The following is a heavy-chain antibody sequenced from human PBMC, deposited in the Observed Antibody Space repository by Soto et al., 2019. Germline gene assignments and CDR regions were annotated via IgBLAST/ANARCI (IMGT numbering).Heavy chain of an antibody. Sequence: SXRLSCASSGFTFKNAWMSWVRQAPGKGLEWVGRIKTKADAGTTDYAAPVKGRFTISRDDSKNTLYLQMNSLKNEDTALYFCTTDGATIFFDPRGQGTLVT. CDR2: IKTKADAGTT. J-gene: IGHJ5*02. CDR1: GFTFKNAW. CDR3: TTDGATIFFDP. V-gene: IGHV3-15*01. D-gene: IGHD3-10*02.